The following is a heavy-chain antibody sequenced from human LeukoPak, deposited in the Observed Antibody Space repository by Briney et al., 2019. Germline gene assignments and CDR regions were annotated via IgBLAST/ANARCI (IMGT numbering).Heavy chain of an antibody. V-gene: IGHV1-2*02. CDR1: GYTFTAYY. CDR3: AKARGLYCSSTSCYDCDV. J-gene: IGHJ6*04. CDR2: INPNSGGT. D-gene: IGHD2-2*01. Sequence: GASVKVSCKASGYTFTAYYIHWVRQAPGQGLEWMGWINPNSGGTHNVQKFQGRVTLTRDTSITTAYMELNRLRSDYTAVYYCAKARGLYCSSTSCYDCDVWGKGTTVTVSS.